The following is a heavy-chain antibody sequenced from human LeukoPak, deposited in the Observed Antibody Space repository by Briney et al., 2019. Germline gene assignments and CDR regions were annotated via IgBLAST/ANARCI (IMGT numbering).Heavy chain of an antibody. CDR1: GFSFSNSA. J-gene: IGHJ4*02. CDR3: AKDSYYNQAFDY. Sequence: PGGSLRLSCAASGFSFSNSAMSWVRQAPGKGLEWVSGISSGGGSTSYADSVKGRFTISRDNSRNTLYLQMNSLRAEDTAVYYCAKDSYYNQAFDYWGQGTLVTVSS. CDR2: ISSGGGST. V-gene: IGHV3-23*01. D-gene: IGHD3-10*01.